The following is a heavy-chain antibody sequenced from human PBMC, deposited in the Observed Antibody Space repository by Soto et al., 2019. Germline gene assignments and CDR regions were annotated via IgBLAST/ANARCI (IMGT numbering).Heavy chain of an antibody. Sequence: QVQLQESGPGLVKPSETLSLTCTVSGGSITSFCWSWVRQPPGKGLEWIGYIYYSGSTSYSPSLKSRLTISVDTSKNQFSLKLTSVTAADTAVYFCARVWPDGMDVWGQGTTVTVSS. CDR1: GGSITSFC. CDR3: ARVWPDGMDV. V-gene: IGHV4-59*13. CDR2: IYYSGST. J-gene: IGHJ6*02.